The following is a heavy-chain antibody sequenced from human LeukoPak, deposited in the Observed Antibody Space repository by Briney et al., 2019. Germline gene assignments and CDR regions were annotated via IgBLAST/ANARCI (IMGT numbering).Heavy chain of an antibody. CDR3: ATDQRDFYYYYYMDV. CDR2: ISSSSSYI. V-gene: IGHV3-21*01. CDR1: GFTFSSYS. J-gene: IGHJ6*03. Sequence: GGSLRLSXAASGFTFSSYSMNWVRQAPGKGLEWVSSISSSSSYIYYADSVKGRFTISRDNAKNSLYLQMNSLRAEDTAVYYCATDQRDFYYYYYMDVWGKGTTVTVSS. D-gene: IGHD3-3*01.